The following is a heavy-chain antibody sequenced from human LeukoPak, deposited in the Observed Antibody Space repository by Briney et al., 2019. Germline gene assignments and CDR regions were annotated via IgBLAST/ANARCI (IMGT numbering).Heavy chain of an antibody. Sequence: SATLSLTCTVSGGSISPYYWSWIRQPPGKRLEWIGYIFYSGSTSFSPSLKSRVTMSVDTSKNQFSLKLSSVTAADTAVYYCARALVVGDATRKYYYYMDVWGKGTTVTVSS. CDR1: GGSISPYY. CDR3: ARALVVGDATRKYYYYMDV. CDR2: IFYSGST. J-gene: IGHJ6*03. D-gene: IGHD2-2*01. V-gene: IGHV4-59*01.